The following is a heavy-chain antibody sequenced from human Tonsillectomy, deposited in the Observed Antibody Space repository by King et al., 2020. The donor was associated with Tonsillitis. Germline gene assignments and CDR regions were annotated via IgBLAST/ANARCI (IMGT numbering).Heavy chain of an antibody. D-gene: IGHD6-19*01. CDR1: GGSISSGGYY. Sequence: VQLQESGPGLVKPSQTLSLTCTVSGGSISSGGYYWSWIRQHPGKGLEGIGYIYYSGSTYYNPSLKSRVTSLVDTSKNQFSLKLGSVTAADTAVYYCAREAQQWPQFDYWGQGTLVTVSS. J-gene: IGHJ4*02. V-gene: IGHV4-31*03. CDR3: AREAQQWPQFDY. CDR2: IYYSGST.